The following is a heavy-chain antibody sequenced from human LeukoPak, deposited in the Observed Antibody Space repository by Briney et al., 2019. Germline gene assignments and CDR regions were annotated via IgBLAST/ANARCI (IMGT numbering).Heavy chain of an antibody. CDR3: AKDRGSSSPMRYYFDY. Sequence: GGSLRLSCAASGFTFSDYAMNWVRQAPGKGLEWVSTISISGGTTYYADSVKGRFTISRDNSKNTLYLQMNSLTAEDTAIYYCAKDRGSSSPMRYYFDYWGQGTLVTVSS. D-gene: IGHD6-19*01. V-gene: IGHV3-23*01. J-gene: IGHJ4*02. CDR1: GFTFSDYA. CDR2: ISISGGTT.